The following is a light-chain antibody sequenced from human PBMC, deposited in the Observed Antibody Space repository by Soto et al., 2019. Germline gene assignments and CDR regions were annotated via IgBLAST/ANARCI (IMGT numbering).Light chain of an antibody. J-gene: IGKJ2*01. CDR1: QRITTY. V-gene: IGKV1-39*01. Sequence: IHMTQSPSSLSASVGDRVTITCRASQRITTYLNWYQQKSGEAPKLLLSTSGTLQRGVPSRFTRSGSGTDFTLTITSLQPTDFATYFCQHTYSTPYTFGQGTKLEIK. CDR3: QHTYSTPYT. CDR2: TSG.